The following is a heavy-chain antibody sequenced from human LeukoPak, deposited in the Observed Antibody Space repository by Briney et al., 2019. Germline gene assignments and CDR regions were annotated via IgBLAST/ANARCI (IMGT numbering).Heavy chain of an antibody. V-gene: IGHV3-7*01. CDR1: GFTFSSYW. CDR3: ARGGTTTDYYYYYCMDV. D-gene: IGHD4-17*01. Sequence: PGGSLRLSCAASGFTFSSYWMSWVRQAPGKGLEWVANIKQDGSEKYYVDSVKGRFTISRDNAKNSLYLQMNSLRAEDTAVYYCARGGTTTDYYYYYCMDVWGKGTTVTVSS. J-gene: IGHJ6*03. CDR2: IKQDGSEK.